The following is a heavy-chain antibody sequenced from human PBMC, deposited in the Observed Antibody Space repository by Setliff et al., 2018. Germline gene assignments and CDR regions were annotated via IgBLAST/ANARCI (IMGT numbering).Heavy chain of an antibody. V-gene: IGHV3-7*01. D-gene: IGHD3-22*01. Sequence: PGGSLRLSCAASGFTFSNYYMTWVRQAPGKGLEWVANIKEDGGEQYYVDSVKGRFTISRDNAKNSLYLQMNSLAAEDTAVFYCAKASDSSGYYGFDIWGQGTMVTVSS. CDR2: IKEDGGEQ. CDR3: AKASDSSGYYGFDI. CDR1: GFTFSNYY. J-gene: IGHJ3*02.